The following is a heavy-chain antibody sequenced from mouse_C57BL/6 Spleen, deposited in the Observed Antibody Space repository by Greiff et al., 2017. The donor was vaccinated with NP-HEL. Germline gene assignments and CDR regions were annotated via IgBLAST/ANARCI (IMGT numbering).Heavy chain of an antibody. CDR3: ARLGDYGGGVAN. D-gene: IGHD2-4*01. V-gene: IGHV1-76*01. J-gene: IGHJ3*01. CDR2: IYPGSGNT. Sequence: QVQLQQSGAELVRPGASVKLSCKAFGYTFPDYHINWVNQSPGQGLEWIARIYPGSGNTYYIEKFKGKATLTAEKSPSTTNMQRSSVTTEDAAVYFCARLGDYGGGVANWRQGTLVTVSA. CDR1: GYTFPDYH.